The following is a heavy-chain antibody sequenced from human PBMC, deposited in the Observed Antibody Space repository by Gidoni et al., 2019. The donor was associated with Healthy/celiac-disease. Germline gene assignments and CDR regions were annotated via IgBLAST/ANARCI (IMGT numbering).Heavy chain of an antibody. J-gene: IGHJ4*02. V-gene: IGHV3-23*01. CDR2: ISGSGGST. CDR3: AKLGKMATAHYFDY. D-gene: IGHD5-18*01. CDR1: GFTFSSYA. Sequence: EVQLLESGGGLVQPGGSLRLPCAASGFTFSSYAMSWVRQAPGKGLEWGSAISGSGGSTYYADSVKGRFTISRDNSKNTLYLQMNSLRAEDTAVYYCAKLGKMATAHYFDYWGQGTLVTVSS.